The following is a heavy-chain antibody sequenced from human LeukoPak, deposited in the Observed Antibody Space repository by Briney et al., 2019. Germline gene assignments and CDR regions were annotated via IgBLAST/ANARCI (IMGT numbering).Heavy chain of an antibody. J-gene: IGHJ4*02. D-gene: IGHD6-19*01. CDR1: GFTFDDYA. CDR2: ISWNSGSI. CDR3: AKDPRRIAVAGAYFDY. Sequence: GGSLRLSCAASGFTFDDYAMHWVRQAPGKGLEWVSGISWNSGSIGYADSVKGRFTISRDNAKNSLYLQMNSLRAEDTALYYCAKDPRRIAVAGAYFDYWGQGTLVTVSS. V-gene: IGHV3-9*01.